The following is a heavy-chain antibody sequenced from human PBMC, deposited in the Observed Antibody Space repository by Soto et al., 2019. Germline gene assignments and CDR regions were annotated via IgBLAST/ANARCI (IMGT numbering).Heavy chain of an antibody. CDR2: ISYDGSNK. CDR3: ARDIPDTNYGRGLGY. CDR1: RFTFRSSA. D-gene: IGHD4-17*01. J-gene: IGHJ4*02. V-gene: IGHV3-30-3*01. Sequence: GWCPRIGCAASRFTFRSSAVHWVRQAPGKGLEWVATISYDGSNKYYEDSVKGRFTISRDNSKNTLYLQMNSLRPDDTAVYFCARDIPDTNYGRGLGYRGQGTLVTVSS.